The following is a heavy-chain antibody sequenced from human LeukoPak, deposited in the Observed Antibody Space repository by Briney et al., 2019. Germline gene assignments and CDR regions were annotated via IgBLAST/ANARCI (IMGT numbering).Heavy chain of an antibody. J-gene: IGHJ4*02. CDR1: GYIFSNAW. V-gene: IGHV3-15*07. Sequence: GGSLRLSCAASGYIFSNAWMNWVRQAPGKGLEWVGRIKSKTDGGTTDYAAPVKGRFIISRDDSKNTLYLQMNSLKTEDTALYYCTTVYLTGEGNDYWGQGTLVTVSS. CDR2: IKSKTDGGTT. D-gene: IGHD3-9*01. CDR3: TTVYLTGEGNDY.